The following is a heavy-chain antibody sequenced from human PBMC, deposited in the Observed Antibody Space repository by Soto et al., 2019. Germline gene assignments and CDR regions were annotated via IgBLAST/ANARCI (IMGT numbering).Heavy chain of an antibody. CDR1: GGSISSSSYY. CDR3: ARHRARNWFDP. J-gene: IGHJ5*02. Sequence: QLQLQESGPGLVKPSETLSLTCIVSGGSISSSSYYWGWIRQPPGKGLEWIGCIYYSGSTYYNPSLKSRVTISVDTSKNQFSLKRSSVTAADTAVFYCARHRARNWFDPWGRGTLVTVSS. CDR2: IYYSGST. D-gene: IGHD6-6*01. V-gene: IGHV4-39*01.